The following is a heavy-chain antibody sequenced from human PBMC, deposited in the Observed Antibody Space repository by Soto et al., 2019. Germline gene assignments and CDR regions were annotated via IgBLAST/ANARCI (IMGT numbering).Heavy chain of an antibody. V-gene: IGHV3-33*01. CDR1: GFTFSSYG. Sequence: LRLSCAASGFTFSSYGMHWVRQAPGKGLEWVAVIWYDGSNKYYADSVKGRFTISRDNSKNTLYLQMNSLRAEDTAVYYCARDAGYCSSTSCYDYYYYGMDVWGQGTTVTVSS. D-gene: IGHD2-2*03. CDR2: IWYDGSNK. J-gene: IGHJ6*02. CDR3: ARDAGYCSSTSCYDYYYYGMDV.